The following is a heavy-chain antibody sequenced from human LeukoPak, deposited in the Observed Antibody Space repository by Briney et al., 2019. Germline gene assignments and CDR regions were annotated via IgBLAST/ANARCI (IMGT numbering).Heavy chain of an antibody. J-gene: IGHJ3*02. CDR1: GGSISSYY. V-gene: IGHV4-59*01. CDR2: IYYSGST. D-gene: IGHD3-22*01. CDR3: ASVPLSTYYYDSSGLLGDAFDI. Sequence: SETLSLTCTVSGGSISSYYWSWIRQPPGKGLEWIGYIYYSGSTNYNPSLKSRVTISVDTSKNQFSLKLSSVTAADTAVYYCASVPLSTYYYDSSGLLGDAFDIWGQGTMVTVSS.